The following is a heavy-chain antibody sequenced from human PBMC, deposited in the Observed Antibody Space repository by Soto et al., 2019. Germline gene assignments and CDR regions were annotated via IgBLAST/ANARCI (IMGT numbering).Heavy chain of an antibody. CDR1: GFSFSRYG. J-gene: IGHJ3*01. D-gene: IGHD3-22*01. CDR3: SKAMIGSYDSDAFDV. CDR2: ISYDESTT. V-gene: IGHV3-30*18. Sequence: RLSCAACGFSFSRYGIHWVRQAPGKGLEWVAVISYDESTTFYADSVKGRFTISRDNSKNTLFLQMNSLRPEDTAVYYCSKAMIGSYDSDAFDVWGQGTMVTVSS.